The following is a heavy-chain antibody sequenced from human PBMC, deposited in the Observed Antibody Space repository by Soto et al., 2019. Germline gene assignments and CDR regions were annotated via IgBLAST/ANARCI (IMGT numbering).Heavy chain of an antibody. J-gene: IGHJ4*02. CDR1: GDSINSDDW. V-gene: IGHV4-4*02. CDR2: IHPGGNT. CDR3: ARVRFTVTTRACFDQ. Sequence: VQLQESGPGLVEPSGTLSLTCGVCGDSINSDDWWSWVRQPPGKGLEWIGEIHPGGNTNYNAALKSRVAISVDKSKRQFSLRLTSVTAADTAVYYCARVRFTVTTRACFDQWGQGTLATVSS. D-gene: IGHD4-17*01.